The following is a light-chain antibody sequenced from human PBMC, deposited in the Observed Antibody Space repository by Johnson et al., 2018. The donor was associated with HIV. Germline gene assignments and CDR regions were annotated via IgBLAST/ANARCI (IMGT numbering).Light chain of an antibody. J-gene: IGLJ1*01. CDR2: DNN. V-gene: IGLV1-51*01. CDR3: GTWDSSLSAPV. CDR1: SSNIGNNY. Sequence: QSILTQPPSMSAAPGQKVTISCSGSSSNIGNNYISWYQQLPGTAPKLLIYDNNKRPSGIPDRFSGSKSGTSATLGITGLLTGDEADYYCGTWDSSLSAPVFGTGTKVTVL.